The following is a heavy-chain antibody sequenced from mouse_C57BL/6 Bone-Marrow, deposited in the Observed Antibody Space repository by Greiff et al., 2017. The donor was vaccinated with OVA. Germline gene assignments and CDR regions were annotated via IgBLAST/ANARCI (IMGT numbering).Heavy chain of an antibody. CDR2: ISNLAYSI. CDR3: ARHPIYYDYDGYAMDY. D-gene: IGHD2-4*01. J-gene: IGHJ4*01. Sequence: EVHLVESGGGLVQPGGSLKLSCAASGFTFSDYGMAWVRQAPRKGPEWVAFISNLAYSIYYADTVTGRFTISRENAKNTLYLEMSSRRSEDTAMYYCARHPIYYDYDGYAMDYWGQGTSVTVSS. V-gene: IGHV5-15*01. CDR1: GFTFSDYG.